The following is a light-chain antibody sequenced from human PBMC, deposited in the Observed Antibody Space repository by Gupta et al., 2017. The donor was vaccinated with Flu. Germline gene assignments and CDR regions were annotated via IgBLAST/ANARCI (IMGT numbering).Light chain of an antibody. CDR3: QQSYSTPLLT. CDR1: QSISNY. V-gene: IGKV1-39*01. Sequence: SSLSASVGNRVTINCRASQSISNYLNWYQKKPGEAPKLLVYRASSLQSGVPSRFSGSGSGTDFTLTISSLQPEDCASYFCQQSYSTPLLTFGPGTKVEIK. J-gene: IGKJ3*01. CDR2: RAS.